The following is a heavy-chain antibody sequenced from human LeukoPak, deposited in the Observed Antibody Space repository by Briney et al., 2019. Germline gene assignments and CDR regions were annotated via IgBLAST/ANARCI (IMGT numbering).Heavy chain of an antibody. D-gene: IGHD3-9*01. Sequence: ASVKVTCKASGYTFTGYYMHWVRQAPGQGLEWMGWINPNSGGTNYAQKIQGRVTLTRDTSISTAYMELSRLRSDDTAVYYCAREGYFDWFNWFDPWGQGTLVTVSS. CDR2: INPNSGGT. J-gene: IGHJ5*02. V-gene: IGHV1-2*02. CDR3: AREGYFDWFNWFDP. CDR1: GYTFTGYY.